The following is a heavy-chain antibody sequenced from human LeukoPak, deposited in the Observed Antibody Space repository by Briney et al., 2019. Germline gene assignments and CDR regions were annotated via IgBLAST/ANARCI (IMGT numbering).Heavy chain of an antibody. D-gene: IGHD3-22*01. CDR3: ARVFGLYYDSSGYYYDY. V-gene: IGHV3-30-3*01. CDR2: ISYDGSNK. CDR1: GFTFSSYA. J-gene: IGHJ4*02. Sequence: PGGSLRLSCAASGFTFSSYAMHWVRQAPGKGLEWVAVISYDGSNKYYADSVKGRFTISRDNSKNTLYLQMNSLRAEDTAVYYCARVFGLYYDSSGYYYDYWGQGTLVTVSS.